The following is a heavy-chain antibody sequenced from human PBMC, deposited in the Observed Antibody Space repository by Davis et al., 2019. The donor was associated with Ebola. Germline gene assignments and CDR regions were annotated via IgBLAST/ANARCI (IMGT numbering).Heavy chain of an antibody. Sequence: ASVKVSCKASGYSFIDYYMNWVRQAPGQGLQWVGWINPINGVPNYAHEFHGRVPMTRDTSITTVYMQLRGLRFDDTAVSFCATRTHTNSDLDSWGQGALVTVSS. J-gene: IGHJ4*02. CDR2: INPINGVP. CDR1: GYSFIDYY. D-gene: IGHD3-3*01. V-gene: IGHV1-2*02. CDR3: ATRTHTNSDLDS.